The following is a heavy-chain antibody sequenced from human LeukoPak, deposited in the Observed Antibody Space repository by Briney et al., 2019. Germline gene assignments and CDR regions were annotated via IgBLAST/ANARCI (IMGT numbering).Heavy chain of an antibody. D-gene: IGHD6-19*01. Sequence: GASVKVSCKASGYTFTDSYMHWVRQAPGQGLGWMGWINPNSGGTNYAQKFQGRVTMTRDTSISTTYMELSRLRSDDTAVYYCARVSLAVADTLDYWGQGTLVTVSS. CDR3: ARVSLAVADTLDY. J-gene: IGHJ4*02. CDR2: INPNSGGT. CDR1: GYTFTDSY. V-gene: IGHV1-2*02.